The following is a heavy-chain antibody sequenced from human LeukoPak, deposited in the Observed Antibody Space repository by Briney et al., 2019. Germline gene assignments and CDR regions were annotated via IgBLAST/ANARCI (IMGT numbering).Heavy chain of an antibody. V-gene: IGHV4-34*01. Sequence: PSETLSLTCAVYGGSFSGYYWSWIRQPPGKGLEWIGEINHSGSTNYNPSLKSRVTISVDTSRNQCSLKLSSVTAADTAVYYCARGLARSWGVIITPHFDYWGQGTLVTVSS. D-gene: IGHD3-10*01. CDR2: INHSGST. CDR1: GGSFSGYY. CDR3: ARGLARSWGVIITPHFDY. J-gene: IGHJ4*02.